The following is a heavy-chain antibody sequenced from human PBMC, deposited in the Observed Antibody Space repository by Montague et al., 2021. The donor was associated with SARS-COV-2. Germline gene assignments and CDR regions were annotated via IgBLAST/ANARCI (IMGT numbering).Heavy chain of an antibody. D-gene: IGHD3-16*01. Sequence: SETLSLTCSISGVSITSHYWSWVRQPAGKGLEWIGHIYASGSTNYSPSPKSRVRLSIDNPKNQFSLKLESLTAADTAVYYCVRDGGNWDYFDYWGQGALVTVSS. V-gene: IGHV4-4*07. CDR1: GVSITSHY. J-gene: IGHJ4*02. CDR2: IYASGST. CDR3: VRDGGNWDYFDY.